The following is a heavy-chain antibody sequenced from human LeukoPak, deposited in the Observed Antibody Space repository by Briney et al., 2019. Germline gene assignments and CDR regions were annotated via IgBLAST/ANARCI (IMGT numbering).Heavy chain of an antibody. D-gene: IGHD3-10*01. CDR2: INSNGSST. CDR1: GFTFSSYW. CDR3: ARDGGDYGSGSYYAY. J-gene: IGHJ4*02. Sequence: GGSLRLSCEASGFTFSSYWMNWFRQAPGKGLVWVSRINSNGSSTSYADSVKGRFTISRDNAKNTLYLQMNGLRAKDTAVYYCARDGGDYGSGSYYAYWGQGTLVTVSS. V-gene: IGHV3-74*01.